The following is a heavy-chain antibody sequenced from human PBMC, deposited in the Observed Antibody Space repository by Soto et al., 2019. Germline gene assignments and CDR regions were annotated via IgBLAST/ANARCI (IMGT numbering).Heavy chain of an antibody. CDR1: GGSFSGYY. Sequence: SETLSLTCAVYGGSFSGYYWSWIRQPPGKGLEWIGEINHSGSTNYNPSLKSRVTISVDTSKNQFSLKLSSVTAADTAVYYCAREAYGDYEKFDYWGQGTLVTVSS. J-gene: IGHJ4*02. V-gene: IGHV4-34*01. CDR2: INHSGST. D-gene: IGHD4-17*01. CDR3: AREAYGDYEKFDY.